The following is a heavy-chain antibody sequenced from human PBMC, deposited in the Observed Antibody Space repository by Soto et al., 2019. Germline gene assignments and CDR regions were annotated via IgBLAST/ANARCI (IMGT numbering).Heavy chain of an antibody. V-gene: IGHV3-21*01. D-gene: IGHD3-22*01. CDR3: ARDQLYYNDISGRPLNDFDV. J-gene: IGHJ3*01. Sequence: GGSLRLSCAASGFTFSSYSMNWVRQAPGKGLEWVSSISSSSSYIYYADSVKGRFTISRDNAKNSLYLQMNSLRAEDTAVYYCARDQLYYNDISGRPLNDFDVWGQGTMVTVS. CDR2: ISSSSSYI. CDR1: GFTFSSYS.